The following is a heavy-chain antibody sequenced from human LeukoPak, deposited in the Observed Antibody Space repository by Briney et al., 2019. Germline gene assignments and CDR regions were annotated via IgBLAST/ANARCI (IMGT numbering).Heavy chain of an antibody. D-gene: IGHD5-12*01. CDR2: IYYSGST. Sequence: SETLSLTCTVSGGSISSGGYYWSWIRQYPGXXXXXIGYIYYSGSTYYNPSLKSRVTISVDTSKNQFSLKLSSVTAADTAVYYCARTNYGGYLFDYWGQGALVTVSS. V-gene: IGHV4-31*03. CDR3: ARTNYGGYLFDY. CDR1: GGSISSGGYY. J-gene: IGHJ4*02.